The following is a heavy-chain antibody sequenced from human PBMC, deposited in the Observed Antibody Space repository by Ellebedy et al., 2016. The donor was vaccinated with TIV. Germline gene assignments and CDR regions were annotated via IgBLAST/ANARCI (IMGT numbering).Heavy chain of an antibody. CDR3: VPRMVVAFEY. CDR2: ISSNGGTT. J-gene: IGHJ4*02. D-gene: IGHD2-21*01. Sequence: PGGSLRLSCSASGPTFSEYAMHWVRQAPGKGLEYVSSISSNGGTTRYTDSVKGRFTISRDNLKNTLYLQMSSLRAEDTAVYYCVPRMVVAFEYWGQGTPVTVSS. CDR1: GPTFSEYA. V-gene: IGHV3-64D*09.